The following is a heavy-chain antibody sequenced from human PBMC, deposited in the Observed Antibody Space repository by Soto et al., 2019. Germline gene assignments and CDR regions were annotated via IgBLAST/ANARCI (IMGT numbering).Heavy chain of an antibody. V-gene: IGHV3-30-3*01. Sequence: ESVGGVVQPGRSLRLSCAASGFTFRNYAMHWVRQAPGKGLECVAVISYVGSNKFYRDYVKGRFTISRDNSKNTLYLQINSLRYEDTAVYYCARGDREDIAVVVGVRPGEYGVDVWGQGTTVTVSS. D-gene: IGHD2-15*01. CDR3: ARGDREDIAVVVGVRPGEYGVDV. CDR2: ISYVGSNK. J-gene: IGHJ6*02. CDR1: GFTFRNYA.